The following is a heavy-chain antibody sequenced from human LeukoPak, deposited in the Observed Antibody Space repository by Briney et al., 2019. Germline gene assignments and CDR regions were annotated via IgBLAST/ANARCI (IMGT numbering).Heavy chain of an antibody. CDR2: ISWNSGSI. D-gene: IGHD3-9*01. CDR3: ARARYDILTGYRYYFDY. CDR1: GFTFDDYA. J-gene: IGHJ4*02. V-gene: IGHV3-9*01. Sequence: GGSLRLSCAASGFTFDDYAMHWVRQAPGKGLEWVSGISWNSGSIGYADSVKGRFTISRDNAKNSLYLQMNSLRAEDTALYYCARARYDILTGYRYYFDYWGQGTLVAVSS.